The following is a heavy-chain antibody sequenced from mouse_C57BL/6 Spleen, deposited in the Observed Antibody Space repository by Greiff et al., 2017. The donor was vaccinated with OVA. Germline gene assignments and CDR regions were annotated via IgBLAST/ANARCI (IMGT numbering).Heavy chain of an antibody. D-gene: IGHD2-3*01. CDR2: SRNKANDYTT. CDR3: ARDVDGYYEGAMDD. Sequence: EVKLVESGGGLVQSGRSLRLSCATSGFTFSDFYMEWVRQAPGKGLEWIAASRNKANDYTTEYSASVKGRFIVSRDTSQSILYLQMNALRAEDTAIYYCARDVDGYYEGAMDDWGQGTSVTVSS. V-gene: IGHV7-1*01. CDR1: GFTFSDFY. J-gene: IGHJ4*01.